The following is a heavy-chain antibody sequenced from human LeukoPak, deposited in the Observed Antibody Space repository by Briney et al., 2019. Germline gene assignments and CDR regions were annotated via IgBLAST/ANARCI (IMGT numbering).Heavy chain of an antibody. V-gene: IGHV4-59*10. Sequence: SETLSLTCAVYGGSFSSYYWSWIRQPAGEGLEWIGRLHTSGSTHYNPSLKSRVTMSVDTSKNQFSLKLSSVTAADTAVYYCARVLRLLGDNWFDPWGQGTLVTVSS. CDR1: GGSFSSYY. J-gene: IGHJ5*02. D-gene: IGHD3-3*01. CDR3: ARVLRLLGDNWFDP. CDR2: LHTSGST.